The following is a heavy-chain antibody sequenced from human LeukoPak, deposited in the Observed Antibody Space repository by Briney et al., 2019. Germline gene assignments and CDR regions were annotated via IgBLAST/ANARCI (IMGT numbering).Heavy chain of an antibody. Sequence: PGRSLRLSCAASGFTFSSYAMHWVRQAPGKGLEWVAVISYDGSNKYYADSVKGRFTISRDNSKNTLYLQMNSLRAEDTAVYYCARDRDIVATTYSFDYWGQGTLVTVSS. V-gene: IGHV3-30-3*01. CDR1: GFTFSSYA. D-gene: IGHD5-12*01. CDR2: ISYDGSNK. J-gene: IGHJ4*02. CDR3: ARDRDIVATTYSFDY.